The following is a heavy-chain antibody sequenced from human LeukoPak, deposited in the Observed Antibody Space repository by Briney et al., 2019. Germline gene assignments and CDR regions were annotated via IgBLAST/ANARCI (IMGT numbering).Heavy chain of an antibody. CDR1: GFTFSSYA. Sequence: GGSLRLSWGASGFTFSSYAMSWARQAPGRGLEWVSAGNGSGGSTYYADSVKGRFTISTDNSKNTLYLQMNSLIAEDTAVYYCATAIPESPYYYYGMDVWGQGTTVTVSS. D-gene: IGHD2-2*02. CDR3: ATAIPESPYYYYGMDV. J-gene: IGHJ6*02. V-gene: IGHV3-23*01. CDR2: GNGSGGST.